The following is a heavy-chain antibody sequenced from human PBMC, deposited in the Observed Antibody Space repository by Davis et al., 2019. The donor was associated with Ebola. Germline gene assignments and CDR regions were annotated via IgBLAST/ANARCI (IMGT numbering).Heavy chain of an antibody. CDR1: GGSISSSSYY. CDR2: IYYRGST. Sequence: MPSETLSLTCTVSGGSISSSSYYWGWIRQPPGKGLEWIGSIYYRGSTYYNPSLKSRVTISVDTSKNQFSLKLSSVTAADTAVYYCARRDRSYYDFWSGPSLDAFDIWGQGTMVTVSS. CDR3: ARRDRSYYDFWSGPSLDAFDI. J-gene: IGHJ3*02. V-gene: IGHV4-39*01. D-gene: IGHD3-3*01.